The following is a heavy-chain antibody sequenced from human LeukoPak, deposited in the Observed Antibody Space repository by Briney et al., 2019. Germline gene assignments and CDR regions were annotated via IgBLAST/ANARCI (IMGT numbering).Heavy chain of an antibody. CDR2: TYYRCKWYN. CDR3: ARGVSYSSSWYDFDY. J-gene: IGHJ4*02. D-gene: IGHD6-13*01. CDR1: GDSFSSNSAA. Sequence: SQTLSLTCAISGDSFSSNSAAWNWIRQSPSRGLEWLGRTYYRCKWYNDYAVAEKSRITINPDTSKNHSSLQLNYVTPEDTAVYYCARGVSYSSSWYDFDYWGQGTLVTVSS. V-gene: IGHV6-1*01.